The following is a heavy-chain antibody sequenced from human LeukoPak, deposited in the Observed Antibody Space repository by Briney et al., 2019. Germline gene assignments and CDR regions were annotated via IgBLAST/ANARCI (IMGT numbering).Heavy chain of an antibody. Sequence: GGSLRLSCAASGFTFGSYIMNWVRQAPGKGLEWVSSISSSSSYIYYADSVKGRFTISRDNAKNSLYLQMDSLRAEDTAVYYCAKDRRGTVVRGPIMQTRDYYFEYWGQGTLVTVSS. V-gene: IGHV3-21*01. CDR2: ISSSSSYI. CDR3: AKDRRGTVVRGPIMQTRDYYFEY. D-gene: IGHD3-10*01. J-gene: IGHJ4*02. CDR1: GFTFGSYI.